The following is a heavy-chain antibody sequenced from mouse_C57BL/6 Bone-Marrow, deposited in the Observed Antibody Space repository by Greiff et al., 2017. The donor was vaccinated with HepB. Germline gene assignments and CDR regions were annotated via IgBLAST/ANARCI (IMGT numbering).Heavy chain of an antibody. D-gene: IGHD1-1*01. Sequence: QVQLQQPGAELVKPGASVKLSCKASGYTFTSYWMHWVKQRPGRGLEWIGRIDPNSGGTKYNEKFKSKATLTVDKPSSTAYMQLSRLTSEDSAVYYFARYYYGSNSYYCDYWGQGTTLTVSS. V-gene: IGHV1-72*01. CDR2: IDPNSGGT. CDR3: ARYYYGSNSYYCDY. J-gene: IGHJ2*01. CDR1: GYTFTSYW.